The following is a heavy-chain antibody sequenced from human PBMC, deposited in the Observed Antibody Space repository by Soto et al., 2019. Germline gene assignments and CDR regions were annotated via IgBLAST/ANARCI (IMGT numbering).Heavy chain of an antibody. CDR3: ARVETYGEHYYYYYGMDV. CDR1: GFTFSSYW. D-gene: IGHD4-17*01. CDR2: INSDGSST. J-gene: IGHJ6*02. V-gene: IGHV3-74*01. Sequence: EVQLVESGGGLVQPGGSLRLSCAASGFTFSSYWMHWVRQAPGKGLVWVSRINSDGSSTSYADSVKGRFTISRDNAKNTLYLQMNSLRAEDTAVYYCARVETYGEHYYYYYGMDVWGQGTTVTVSS.